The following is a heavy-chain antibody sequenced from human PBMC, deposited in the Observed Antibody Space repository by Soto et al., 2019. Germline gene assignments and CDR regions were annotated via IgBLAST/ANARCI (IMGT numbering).Heavy chain of an antibody. CDR2: ISGSGGST. D-gene: IGHD3-22*01. CDR1: GFTFSSYA. V-gene: IGHV3-23*01. J-gene: IGHJ4*02. Sequence: EVQLLESGGGLVQPGRSLRLSCAASGFTFSSYAMSWVRQAPGKGLEWVSAISGSGGSTYHADSVKGRFTIYRDNSKNTLYLQMNSLRAEDTAVYYCAKDLPYYDTSGYMIWGQGTLVTVSS. CDR3: AKDLPYYDTSGYMI.